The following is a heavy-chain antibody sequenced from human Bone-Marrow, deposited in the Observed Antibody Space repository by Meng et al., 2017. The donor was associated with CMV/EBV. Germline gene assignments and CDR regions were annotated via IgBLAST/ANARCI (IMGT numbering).Heavy chain of an antibody. Sequence: GSLRLSCTVSGGSISSSSYYWGWIRQPPGKGLEWIGSIYYSGSTYYNPSLKSRVTISVDTSKNQLSLKLSSVTAADTAVYYCARDGLTIFGVVTSYYYYYGMDVWGQGTTVTVSS. CDR3: ARDGLTIFGVVTSYYYYYGMDV. V-gene: IGHV4-39*07. CDR2: IYYSGST. D-gene: IGHD3-3*01. CDR1: GGSISSSSYY. J-gene: IGHJ6*02.